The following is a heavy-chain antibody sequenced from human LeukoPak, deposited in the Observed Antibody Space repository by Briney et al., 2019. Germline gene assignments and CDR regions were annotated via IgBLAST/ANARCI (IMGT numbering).Heavy chain of an antibody. V-gene: IGHV6-1*01. J-gene: IGHJ5*02. D-gene: IGHD3-9*01. CDR1: GDSVSNNSAS. Sequence: SQTLSLTCVISGDSVSNNSASRNWIRQSPSRGLEWLGRTYYRSRWYKDYAVSVKSRITINPDTSKNQFSLQLNSVTPEDTAVYYCARWLTTWGQGTLVTVSS. CDR2: TYYRSRWYK. CDR3: ARWLTT.